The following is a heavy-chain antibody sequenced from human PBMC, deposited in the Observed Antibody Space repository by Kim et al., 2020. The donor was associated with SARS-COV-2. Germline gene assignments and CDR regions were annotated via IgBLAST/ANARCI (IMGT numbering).Heavy chain of an antibody. Sequence: TSSNPSLKSRVTIPVDTSRNQFSLMLTSVTAADTALYYCARCVTGGWFDPWGQGTLVTVSS. CDR3: ARCVTGGWFDP. D-gene: IGHD7-27*01. V-gene: IGHV4-39*07. CDR2: T. J-gene: IGHJ5*02.